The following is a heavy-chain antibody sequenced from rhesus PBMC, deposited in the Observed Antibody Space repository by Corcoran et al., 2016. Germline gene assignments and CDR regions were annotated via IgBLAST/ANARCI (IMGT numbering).Heavy chain of an antibody. V-gene: IGHV4-165*01. CDR3: ARVPNRNFDY. Sequence: QVQLQESGPGLVKPSETLSLTCAVSGGSISGYWWGWIRQPPGKGREGIGYMGGSSGRTYYTPPLKSRVTISTDTSKNQFSLKLSSVTAADTAVYYCARVPNRNFDYWGQGVLVTVSS. CDR1: GGSISGYW. CDR2: MGGSSGRT. J-gene: IGHJ4*01.